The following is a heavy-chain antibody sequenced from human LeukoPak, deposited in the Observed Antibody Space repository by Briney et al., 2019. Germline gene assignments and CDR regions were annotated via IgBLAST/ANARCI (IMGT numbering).Heavy chain of an antibody. D-gene: IGHD1-1*01. CDR1: GYRFASYW. Sequence: GESLKIYCKGSGYRFASYWISWVREMPGTGLEWMGRIDPTDSYTNYSPSFEGHVTISADKSTPTVYLQWSSLKASDTAMYYCARARNWNDVVWFDYWGQGTLVTVSS. CDR3: ARARNWNDVVWFDY. V-gene: IGHV5-10-1*01. CDR2: IDPTDSYT. J-gene: IGHJ4*02.